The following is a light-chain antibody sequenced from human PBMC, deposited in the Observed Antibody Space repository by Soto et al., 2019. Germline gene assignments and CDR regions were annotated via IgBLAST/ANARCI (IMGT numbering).Light chain of an antibody. CDR2: DVS. V-gene: IGLV2-14*01. Sequence: QSALTQPASVSGSPGQSITIFCTGTSSDVGGYNYVSWYQQHPGKAPKLMIYDVSNRPSGVSNRFSGSKSGNTASLTISGLQAEDEADYYCSSYTRSSTYVFGTGTKVTVL. J-gene: IGLJ1*01. CDR3: SSYTRSSTYV. CDR1: SSDVGGYNY.